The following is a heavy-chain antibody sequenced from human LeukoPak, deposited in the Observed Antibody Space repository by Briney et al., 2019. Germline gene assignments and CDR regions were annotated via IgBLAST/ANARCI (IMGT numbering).Heavy chain of an antibody. CDR2: MYHSGST. CDR1: GYSISSGYY. CDR3: ARVFSGLDY. J-gene: IGHJ4*02. D-gene: IGHD2-8*02. V-gene: IGHV4-38-2*02. Sequence: KTSETLSLTCTVSGYSISSGYYWGWIRQPPGKGLEWIGSMYHSGSTYYNPSLKSRVTISVDTSKNQFSLKLTSVTAADTAVYYCARVFSGLDYWGQGTLVTVSS.